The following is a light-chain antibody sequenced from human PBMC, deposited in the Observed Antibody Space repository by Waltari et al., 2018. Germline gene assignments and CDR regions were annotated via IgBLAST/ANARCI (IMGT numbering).Light chain of an antibody. CDR2: SAS. J-gene: IGKJ4*01. CDR3: QQTFMYPS. Sequence: IQMTQSPSSLSASIGDRVTITCRASQSVSNFFNWYQQKPGVAPHLLISSASNLQYGVPSRFSGSGSGTEFTLTVSSLHPEDVATYFCQQTFMYPSFGGGTRIEI. CDR1: QSVSNF. V-gene: IGKV1-39*01.